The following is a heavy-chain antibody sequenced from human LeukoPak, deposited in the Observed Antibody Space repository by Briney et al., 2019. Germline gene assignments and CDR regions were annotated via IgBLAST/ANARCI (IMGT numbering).Heavy chain of an antibody. CDR2: ISYDGSNK. CDR3: ARMRGYCSGGSCYFDY. V-gene: IGHV3-30*03. J-gene: IGHJ4*02. D-gene: IGHD2-15*01. CDR1: GFTFSSYG. Sequence: GRSLRLSCAASGFTFSSYGMHWVRQAPGKGLEWVAVISYDGSNKYYADSVKGRFTISRDNSKNTLYLQMNSLRAEDTAVYYCARMRGYCSGGSCYFDYWGQGTLVTVSS.